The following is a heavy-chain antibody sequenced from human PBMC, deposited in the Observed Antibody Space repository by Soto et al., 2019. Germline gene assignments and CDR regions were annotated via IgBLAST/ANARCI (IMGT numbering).Heavy chain of an antibody. CDR1: GGSISSYY. D-gene: IGHD4-4*01. CDR3: AREGVLDYTNRLTGIDV. CDR2: IYYSGST. Sequence: PATLCLTCTVSGGSISSYYWSWIRQPPGKGLEWIGYIYYSGSTNYNPSLKSRVTISVDTSKNQFSLKLSSVTAADTAVYYCAREGVLDYTNRLTGIDVWGLGSTRSVS. J-gene: IGHJ6*01. V-gene: IGHV4-59*01.